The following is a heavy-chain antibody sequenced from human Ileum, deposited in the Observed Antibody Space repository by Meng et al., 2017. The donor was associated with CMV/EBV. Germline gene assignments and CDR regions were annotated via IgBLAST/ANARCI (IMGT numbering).Heavy chain of an antibody. J-gene: IGHJ4*01. CDR1: GYTFTDFY. V-gene: IGHV1-2*02. CDR2: INGNSGAT. D-gene: IGHD5-12*01. CDR3: ARRGGYAYYLFDY. Sequence: ASVKVSCKASGYTFTDFYIHWMRQAPGQGLEWMGWINGNSGATFYAQTFQGRVTLTRDTSIRAAYMELGSLTSDDTAMYFCARRGGYAYYLFDYWGHGSMVTVSS.